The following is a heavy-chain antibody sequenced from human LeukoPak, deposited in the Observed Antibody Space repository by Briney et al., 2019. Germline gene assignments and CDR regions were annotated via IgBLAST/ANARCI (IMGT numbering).Heavy chain of an antibody. CDR3: ARAYCSGGSCYGYMDV. CDR2: ISGSGGST. V-gene: IGHV3-23*01. J-gene: IGHJ6*03. D-gene: IGHD2-15*01. CDR1: GFTFSSYA. Sequence: AGGSLRLSCAASGFTFSSYAMSWVRQAPGKGLEWVSAISGSGGSTYYADSVKGRFTISRDNSKNTLYLQMNSLRAEDTALYYCARAYCSGGSCYGYMDVWGKGTTVTVSS.